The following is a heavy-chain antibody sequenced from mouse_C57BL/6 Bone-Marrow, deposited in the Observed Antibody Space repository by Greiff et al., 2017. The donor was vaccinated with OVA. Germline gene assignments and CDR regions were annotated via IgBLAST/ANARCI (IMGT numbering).Heavy chain of an antibody. CDR1: GFNIKDDY. CDR2: IDPENGDT. J-gene: IGHJ4*01. CDR3: TTMVTTVYYAIDY. V-gene: IGHV14-4*01. Sequence: VQLQQSGAELVRPGASVKLSCTASGFNIKDDYMHWVKQRPEQGLEWIGWIDPENGDTEYASKFQGKATITADTSSNTAYLQLSSLTSEDTAVYYCTTMVTTVYYAIDYWGQGTSVTVSS. D-gene: IGHD2-2*01.